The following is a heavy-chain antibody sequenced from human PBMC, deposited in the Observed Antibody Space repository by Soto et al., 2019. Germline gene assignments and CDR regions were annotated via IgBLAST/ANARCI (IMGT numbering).Heavy chain of an antibody. CDR1: GASFSSSSYY. J-gene: IGHJ4*02. V-gene: IGHV4-39*01. Sequence: PSETLSLTCSVSGASFSSSSYYWGWIRQPPEKGLEWIATMYYSGTTYYNPSLRSRVSMSIDTSKDQFSLKLKSVTAADTALYFCARQRTSVVTQAYFDVWGPGSLVTVSS. D-gene: IGHD2-21*02. CDR3: ARQRTSVVTQAYFDV. CDR2: MYYSGTT.